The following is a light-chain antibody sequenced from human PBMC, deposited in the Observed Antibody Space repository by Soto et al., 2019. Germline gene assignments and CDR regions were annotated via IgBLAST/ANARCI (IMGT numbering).Light chain of an antibody. CDR3: QQYNNWLWT. Sequence: EIVMTQSPATLSVSPGERVTLSCRASESVRSNLAWYQQKPGQAPRLLIYGASTRATGTPARFSGSGSGTEFTLTIRSLQSEDFAVYYCQQYNNWLWTFSQGTKV. J-gene: IGKJ1*01. CDR2: GAS. V-gene: IGKV3-15*01. CDR1: ESVRSN.